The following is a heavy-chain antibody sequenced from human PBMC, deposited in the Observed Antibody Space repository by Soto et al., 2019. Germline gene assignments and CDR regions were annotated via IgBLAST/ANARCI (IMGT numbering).Heavy chain of an antibody. J-gene: IGHJ6*02. CDR1: GGTFSSYA. CDR2: IIPICGTA. CDR3: ASPPNESSGYYYGMDV. Sequence: QVQLVQSGAEVKKPGSSVKVSCKASGGTFSSYAISWVRQAPGQGLEWMGGIIPICGTANYAPKFQGRVTITADESTSTAYMELISLRSEDTAVYYCASPPNESSGYYYGMDVWGQGTTVTVSS. V-gene: IGHV1-69*12. D-gene: IGHD6-19*01.